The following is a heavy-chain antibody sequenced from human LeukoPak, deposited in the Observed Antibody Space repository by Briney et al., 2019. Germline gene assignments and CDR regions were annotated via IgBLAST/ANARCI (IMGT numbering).Heavy chain of an antibody. CDR1: GFTFSSYG. D-gene: IGHD6-19*01. V-gene: IGHV3-30*03. CDR3: AAAAPYSSGWHFDY. Sequence: GGSLRLSCAASGFTFSSYGMHWVRQAPGKGLEWVAVISYDGSNKYYADSVKGRFTISRDNSKNTLYLQMNSLRAEDTAVYYCAAAAPYSSGWHFDYWGQGTLVTVSS. J-gene: IGHJ4*02. CDR2: ISYDGSNK.